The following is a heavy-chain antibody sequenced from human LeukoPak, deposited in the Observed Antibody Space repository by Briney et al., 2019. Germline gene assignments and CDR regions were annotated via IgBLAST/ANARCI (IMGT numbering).Heavy chain of an antibody. CDR1: GFIFSSYG. D-gene: IGHD3-22*01. CDR2: IWYDGSNK. Sequence: GRSLRLSCAASGFIFSSYGMHWVRRAPGKGLEWVAVIWYDGSNKYYADSVKGRFTISRDNSKNTLYLQMNSLRAEDTAVYYCARDDDRSGYLEYWGQGTLVTVSS. CDR3: ARDDDRSGYLEY. J-gene: IGHJ4*02. V-gene: IGHV3-33*01.